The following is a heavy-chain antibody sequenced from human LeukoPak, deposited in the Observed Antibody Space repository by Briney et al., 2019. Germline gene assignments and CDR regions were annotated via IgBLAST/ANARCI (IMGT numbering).Heavy chain of an antibody. Sequence: GASVKVSCKASGYTFTSYYMHWVRQAPGQGLEWMGIINPSGGSTSYAQKFQGRVTMTRDTSTSTVYMELSSLRSEDTAVYYCARRFGELLYPQSYYYYYMDVWGKGTTVTISS. D-gene: IGHD3-10*01. J-gene: IGHJ6*03. CDR1: GYTFTSYY. CDR3: ARRFGELLYPQSYYYYYMDV. CDR2: INPSGGST. V-gene: IGHV1-46*01.